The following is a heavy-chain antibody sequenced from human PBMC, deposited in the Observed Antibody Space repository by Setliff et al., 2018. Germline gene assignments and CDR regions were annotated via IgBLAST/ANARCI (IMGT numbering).Heavy chain of an antibody. CDR3: ARGRMPHYYMDV. D-gene: IGHD2-2*01. CDR2: IYHSGST. CDR1: GDSISSRRNY. V-gene: IGHV4-39*07. J-gene: IGHJ6*03. Sequence: LSLTCTVSGDSISSRRNYWGWFRQPAGKELEWIGQIYHSGSTYYNPSLKSRVTISVDTSKNQFSLKLSSVTAADTAVYYCARGRMPHYYMDVWGKGTTVTVSS.